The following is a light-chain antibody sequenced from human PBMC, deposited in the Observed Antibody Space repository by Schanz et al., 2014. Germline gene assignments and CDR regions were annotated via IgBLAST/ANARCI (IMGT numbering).Light chain of an antibody. V-gene: IGLV4-60*03. CDR2: LEGSGSY. Sequence: QLVLTQSPSASASLGASVKLTCTLSSGHSSYAIAWHQQQPGKAPRYLMKLEGSGSYNKGSGVPDRFSGSSSGADRFLTISNLQSEDEADYYCETWDSNTLVFGGGTKLTVL. CDR3: ETWDSNTLV. CDR1: SGHSSYA. J-gene: IGLJ3*02.